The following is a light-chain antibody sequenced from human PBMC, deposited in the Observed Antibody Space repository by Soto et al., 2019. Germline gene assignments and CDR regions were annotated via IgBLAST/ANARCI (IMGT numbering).Light chain of an antibody. CDR3: QQRSNWIT. J-gene: IGKJ5*01. CDR2: DAS. V-gene: IGKV3-11*01. CDR1: QSVSSY. Sequence: ESVLTQSPATLSLSPGERATLSCRASQSVSSYLAWYQQKPGQAPRLLIYDASNRATDIPARFSDSGSGTDFTLTISSLEPEDFAVYYCQQRSNWITFGQGTRLEIK.